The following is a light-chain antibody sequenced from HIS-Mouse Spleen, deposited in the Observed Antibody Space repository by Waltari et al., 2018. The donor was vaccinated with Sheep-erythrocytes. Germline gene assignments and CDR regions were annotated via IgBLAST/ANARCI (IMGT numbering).Light chain of an antibody. V-gene: IGLV2-11*01. CDR1: SSDVGGYNY. CDR2: DVS. Sequence: QSALTQPRSVSGSPGQSVTISCTGTSSDVGGYNYVSWYQQHQGKAPKLMIYDVSKRPSGVPDSFSGSKSGNTASLTISGLQAEDEADYYCCSYAGSYNHVFATGTKVTVL. CDR3: CSYAGSYNHV. J-gene: IGLJ1*01.